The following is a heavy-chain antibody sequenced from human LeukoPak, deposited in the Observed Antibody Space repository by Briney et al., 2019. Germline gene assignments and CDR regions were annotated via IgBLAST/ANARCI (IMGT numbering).Heavy chain of an antibody. CDR3: ARDALRYFDWFDY. D-gene: IGHD3-9*01. V-gene: IGHV4-34*01. J-gene: IGHJ4*02. Sequence: SETLSLTCAVYGGSFSGYYWSWIRQPPGKGLEWIGEINHSGSTNYNPSLKSRVTISVDTSKNQFSLKLSSVTAADTAVYYCARDALRYFDWFDYWGQGTLVTVSS. CDR1: GGSFSGYY. CDR2: INHSGST.